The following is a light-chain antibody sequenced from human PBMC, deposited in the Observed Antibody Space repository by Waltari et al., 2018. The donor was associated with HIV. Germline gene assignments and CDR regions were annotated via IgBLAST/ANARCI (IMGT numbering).Light chain of an antibody. CDR2: NAS. Sequence: SYVLTQPPSVSVAPGQTARITCGGNNIGSKRVHWYQQKAGQAPVLGVYNASDRPSGIPERVSGSNTGNTATLNIGRVEAGDEADYNCHVWDRSSDHHVFGTGTKVTVL. CDR1: NIGSKR. CDR3: HVWDRSSDHHV. V-gene: IGLV3-21*02. J-gene: IGLJ1*01.